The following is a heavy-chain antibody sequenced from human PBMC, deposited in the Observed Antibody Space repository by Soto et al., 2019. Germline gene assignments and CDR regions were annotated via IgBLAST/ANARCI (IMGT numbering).Heavy chain of an antibody. D-gene: IGHD3-10*01. CDR3: ARSLWFGESYTAKNTPLDY. V-gene: IGHV1-69*13. CDR1: GGTFSSYA. J-gene: IGHJ4*02. Sequence: GAAVKFSCKASGGTFSSYAISWVRQGPGQGPEWMGGIIPIFGTANYAQKFQGRVTITADESTSTAYMELSSLRSEDTAVYYCARSLWFGESYTAKNTPLDYWGQGTLVTGSS. CDR2: IIPIFGTA.